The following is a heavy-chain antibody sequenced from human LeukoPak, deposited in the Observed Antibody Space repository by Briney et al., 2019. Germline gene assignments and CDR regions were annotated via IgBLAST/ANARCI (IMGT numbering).Heavy chain of an antibody. CDR2: FSGSGGST. CDR3: AKGYRSGGTCYYDY. D-gene: IGHD2-15*01. V-gene: IGHV3-23*01. J-gene: IGHJ4*02. Sequence: PGGSLRLSCAASGFTFSSYAMSWVRQAPGKGLEWVSGFSGSGGSTYYADSVKGRFTISRDNSKNTLYLQMNSLRAEDTAVYYCAKGYRSGGTCYYDYWGQGTLVTVSS. CDR1: GFTFSSYA.